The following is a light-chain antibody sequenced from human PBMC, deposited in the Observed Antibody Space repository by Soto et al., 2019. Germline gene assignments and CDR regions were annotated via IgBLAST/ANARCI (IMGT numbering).Light chain of an antibody. CDR3: ETWGGNIQV. V-gene: IGLV4-60*03. CDR2: LEGGGSY. Sequence: QPVLTQSSSASASLGSSVKLTCTLSSGHSRDFIAWHQQPPGKGPRYLMKLEGGGSYLRGRGVPDRFSGSSTAADRYLTVSSFQSEDEDDYHCETWGGNIQVFGGGTKVTVL. J-gene: IGLJ3*02. CDR1: SGHSRDF.